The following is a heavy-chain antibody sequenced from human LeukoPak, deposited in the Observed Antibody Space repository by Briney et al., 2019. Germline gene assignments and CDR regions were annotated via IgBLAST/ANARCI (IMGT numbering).Heavy chain of an antibody. V-gene: IGHV4-39*01. CDR1: GGSISSSSYY. CDR2: IYYSRST. Sequence: SETLSLTCTVTGGSISSSSYYWGWIRQPPGKGLEWIGSIYYSRSTYYNPSLKSRVTISADTSKNQFSLKLSSVTAADTAVYYCARRPGIAVAEYYFDYWGQGTLVTVSS. CDR3: ARRPGIAVAEYYFDY. D-gene: IGHD6-19*01. J-gene: IGHJ4*02.